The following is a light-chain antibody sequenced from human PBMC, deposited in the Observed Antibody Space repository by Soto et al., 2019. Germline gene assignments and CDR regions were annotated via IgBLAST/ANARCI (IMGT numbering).Light chain of an antibody. CDR3: SSYTCSSTPSG. J-gene: IGLJ1*01. Sequence: QSALTQPASVSGSPGQSITISCTGTSSDVGGYNYVSWYQQHPGKAPKLMIYEVSNRPSGVSNRFSGSKSGNTASLTISGLQAEDEADYYCSSYTCSSTPSGFGTGTKLTVL. CDR2: EVS. CDR1: SSDVGGYNY. V-gene: IGLV2-14*01.